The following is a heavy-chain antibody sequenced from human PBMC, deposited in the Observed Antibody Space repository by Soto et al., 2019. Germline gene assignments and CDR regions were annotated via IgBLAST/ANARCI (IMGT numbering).Heavy chain of an antibody. CDR1: GGSISSSSYY. Sequence: QLQLQESGPGLVKPSETLSLTCTVSGGSISSSSYYWGWIRQPPGKGLEWIGSIYYSGSTYYNPSLKSRVTISVDTSKNQFSLKLSSVTAADTAVYYCARPYDFWSGYFGYYYGMDVWGQGTTVTVSS. V-gene: IGHV4-39*01. D-gene: IGHD3-3*01. CDR3: ARPYDFWSGYFGYYYGMDV. J-gene: IGHJ6*02. CDR2: IYYSGST.